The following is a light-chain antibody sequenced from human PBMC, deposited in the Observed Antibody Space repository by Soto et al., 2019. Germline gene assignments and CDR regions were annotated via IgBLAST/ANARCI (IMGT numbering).Light chain of an antibody. V-gene: IGKV3-20*01. Sequence: EIVLTQSPGTLSLSPGERATLSCRSSETIKSSYLAWYQQKRGQAPRLLIHAASSRATGIPDRFSGSGSGTDFTLTISRLEPEDFAVYYCQQYNHWRSISFGQGTRLEIK. CDR3: QQYNHWRSIS. CDR1: ETIKSSY. CDR2: AAS. J-gene: IGKJ5*01.